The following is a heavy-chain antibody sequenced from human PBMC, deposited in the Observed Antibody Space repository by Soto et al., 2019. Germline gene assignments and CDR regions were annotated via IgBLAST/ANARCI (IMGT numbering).Heavy chain of an antibody. J-gene: IGHJ6*02. CDR1: GYSFTRYC. CDR2: INTYNGNT. Sequence: QVQLVQSRAEVKNPGASVKVSCKASGYSFTRYCIAWARQAPGQGLEWMGWINTYNGNTNYAQNLQGRVTLTTDTSTSTAYMELTSLRSNDTAIYYCAMVDVYVTPSPQDVWGQGTTVIVSS. CDR3: AMVDVYVTPSPQDV. V-gene: IGHV1-18*01. D-gene: IGHD3-16*01.